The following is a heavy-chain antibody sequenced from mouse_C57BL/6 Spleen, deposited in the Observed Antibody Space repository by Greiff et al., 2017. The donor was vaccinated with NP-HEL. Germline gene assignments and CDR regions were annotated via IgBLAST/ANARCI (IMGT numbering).Heavy chain of an antibody. CDR2: IDPSDSYT. D-gene: IGHD1-1*01. Sequence: QVQLQQPGAELVKPGASVKLSCKASGYTFTSYWMQWVKQRPGQGLEWIGEIDPSDSYTNYNQKFKGKATLTVDTSSSTAYMQLSSLTSEDSAVYYCARSGYYGSRTAGYWGQGTTLTVSS. CDR3: ARSGYYGSRTAGY. V-gene: IGHV1-50*01. CDR1: GYTFTSYW. J-gene: IGHJ2*01.